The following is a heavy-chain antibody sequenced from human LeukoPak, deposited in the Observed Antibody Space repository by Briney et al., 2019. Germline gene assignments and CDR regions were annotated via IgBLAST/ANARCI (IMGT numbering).Heavy chain of an antibody. Sequence: PGGSLRLSCAASGFTFSSYSMNWVRQAPGRGLEWVSYISSSSTIFYADSVKGRFTISRDNAKNSLYLQMHSLRDEDTAVYYCARAWYSWGYYFDYWGQGTLVTVSS. D-gene: IGHD1-26*01. CDR3: ARAWYSWGYYFDY. CDR2: ISSSSTI. J-gene: IGHJ4*02. CDR1: GFTFSSYS. V-gene: IGHV3-48*02.